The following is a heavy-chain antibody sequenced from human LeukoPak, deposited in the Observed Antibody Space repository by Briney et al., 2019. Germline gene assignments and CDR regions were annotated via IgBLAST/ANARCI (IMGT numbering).Heavy chain of an antibody. J-gene: IGHJ4*02. CDR3: AKELYPRPTFDY. Sequence: PGGSLRLSCAASGFTFSSYAMHWVRQAPGKGLEWVAVISYDGSNKYYADSVKGRFTISRDNSKNTLYLQMNSLRAEDTAVYYCAKELYPRPTFDYWGQGTLVTVSS. CDR2: ISYDGSNK. CDR1: GFTFSSYA. D-gene: IGHD3-3*01. V-gene: IGHV3-30-3*01.